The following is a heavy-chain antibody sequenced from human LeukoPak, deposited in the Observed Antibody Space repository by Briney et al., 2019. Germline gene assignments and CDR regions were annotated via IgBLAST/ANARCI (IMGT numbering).Heavy chain of an antibody. Sequence: SETLSLTCTVSGASLSSSSYYWGWVRQPPGRGLEWIGAIYYTGNTYFNPSLKSRLTISVDTSKNQFSLKLDSVTAADTAVYYCARQPSLRVDYYYGMDVWGQGTTVTVSS. D-gene: IGHD2-8*02. CDR3: ARQPSLRVDYYYGMDV. J-gene: IGHJ6*02. CDR2: IYYTGNT. CDR1: GASLSSSSYY. V-gene: IGHV4-39*01.